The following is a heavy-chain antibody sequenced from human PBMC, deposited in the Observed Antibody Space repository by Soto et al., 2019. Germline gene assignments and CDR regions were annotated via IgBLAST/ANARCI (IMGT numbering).Heavy chain of an antibody. Sequence: ASVKVSCKASGYSFTKYHMHWVRQAPGQGLEWMGWINPNSGGTNYAQKFQGRVTMTRDTSISTAYMELSRLRSDDTAVYYCARDRRRDGYNFAYWGQGTLVTVSS. CDR2: INPNSGGT. CDR1: GYSFTKYH. CDR3: ARDRRRDGYNFAY. J-gene: IGHJ4*02. V-gene: IGHV1-2*02. D-gene: IGHD5-12*01.